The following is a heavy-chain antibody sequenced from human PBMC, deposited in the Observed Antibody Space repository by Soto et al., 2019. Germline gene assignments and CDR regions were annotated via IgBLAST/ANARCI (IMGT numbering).Heavy chain of an antibody. D-gene: IGHD2-15*01. CDR3: AKGYIVVVVAAPRAPEYFPH. CDR2: ISGSGGST. Sequence: EVQLLESGGGLVQPGGSLRLSCAASGFTFSSYAMSWVRQAPGKGLEWVSAISGSGGSTYYADSVKGRFTISRDNSKNTLYLQMDSLRAEDTAVYYCAKGYIVVVVAAPRAPEYFPHWGQGTLVTVSS. V-gene: IGHV3-23*01. CDR1: GFTFSSYA. J-gene: IGHJ1*01.